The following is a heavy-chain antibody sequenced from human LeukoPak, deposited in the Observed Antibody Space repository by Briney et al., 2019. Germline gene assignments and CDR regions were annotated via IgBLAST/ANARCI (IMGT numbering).Heavy chain of an antibody. CDR1: GFKFDTFT. J-gene: IGHJ4*01. Sequence: GGSLRLSCAASGFKFDTFTIHWVRQVPGKGLQWVCLIRGNGRYTFYTDSVRGRFTVSRDNRRNSLYLQMNNLRIEDTALYYCVKEHNTGWSNLESWGHGTLVAVSS. V-gene: IGHV3-43*01. CDR2: IRGNGRYT. CDR3: VKEHNTGWSNLES. D-gene: IGHD6-19*01.